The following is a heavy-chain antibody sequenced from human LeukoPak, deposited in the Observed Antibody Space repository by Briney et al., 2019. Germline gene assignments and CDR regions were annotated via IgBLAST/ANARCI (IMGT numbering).Heavy chain of an antibody. CDR2: INHSGSI. Sequence: PSETLSLTCAVYGGSFSGYYWSWIRQPPGKGLEWIGEINHSGSINYNPSLKSRVTISVDTSKNQFSLKLSSVTAADTAVYYCARFANYDYIWGSYRYTGFDYWGQGTLVTVSS. D-gene: IGHD3-16*02. CDR1: GGSFSGYY. J-gene: IGHJ4*02. V-gene: IGHV4-34*01. CDR3: ARFANYDYIWGSYRYTGFDY.